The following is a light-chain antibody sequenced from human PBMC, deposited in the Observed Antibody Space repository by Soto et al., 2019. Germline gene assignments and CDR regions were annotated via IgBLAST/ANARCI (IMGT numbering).Light chain of an antibody. CDR2: GAS. V-gene: IGKV3D-15*01. CDR1: QSVSSN. CDR3: QKYVASPYN. Sequence: EIGMTQSPAPLSVAPGEIATLSCRASQSVSSNLAWYQQKPGQAPRLLIYGASTRATGIPDRFSASGSGTDFTLTISSLEPEDFAVYYCQKYVASPYNFGQGTKVDIK. J-gene: IGKJ2*01.